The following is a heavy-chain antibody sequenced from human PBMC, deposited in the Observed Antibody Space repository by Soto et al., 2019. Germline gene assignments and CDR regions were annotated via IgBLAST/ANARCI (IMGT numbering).Heavy chain of an antibody. J-gene: IGHJ6*02. Sequence: GGSLRLSCAAPGFTFSSYAMSWVRQAPGKGLEWVSAISGSGGSTYYADSVKGRFTISRDNSKNTLYLQMNSLRAEDTAVYYCAKFEDIVVVVATYYYYGMDVWGQGTTVTVSS. CDR1: GFTFSSYA. CDR3: AKFEDIVVVVATYYYYGMDV. CDR2: ISGSGGST. D-gene: IGHD2-15*01. V-gene: IGHV3-23*01.